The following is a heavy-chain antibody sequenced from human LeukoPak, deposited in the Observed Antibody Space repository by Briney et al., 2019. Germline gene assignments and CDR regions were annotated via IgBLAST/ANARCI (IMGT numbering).Heavy chain of an antibody. CDR3: TRHRTPDYYDSSAY. CDR2: VYYSGNT. J-gene: IGHJ4*02. D-gene: IGHD3-22*01. Sequence: SETLSLTCTVSGGSFSSYYWSWIRQPPGKGLEWIGVVYYSGNTNYNPSLKNRVTISVDTSKNQFSLKLSSVTAADTAVYYCTRHRTPDYYDSSAYWGQGTLVTVSS. CDR1: GGSFSSYY. V-gene: IGHV4-59*08.